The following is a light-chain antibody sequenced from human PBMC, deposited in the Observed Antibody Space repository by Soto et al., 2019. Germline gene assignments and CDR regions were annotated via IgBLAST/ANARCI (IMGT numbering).Light chain of an antibody. CDR3: GAWDGSLNTRV. V-gene: IGLV1-51*01. CDR2: DND. CDR1: SSNIGNNY. J-gene: IGLJ2*01. Sequence: QSVLTQPPSVSAAPGQKVTISCSGSSSNIGNNYVSWYQQLPGTAPKLLIYDNDKRPSGIPDRFSGSKSGTSATLGITGLQTGDEADYYCGAWDGSLNTRVFGGGTQLTVL.